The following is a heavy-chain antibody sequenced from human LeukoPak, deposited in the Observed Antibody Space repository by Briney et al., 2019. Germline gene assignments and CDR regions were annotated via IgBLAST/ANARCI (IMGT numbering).Heavy chain of an antibody. D-gene: IGHD5-18*01. CDR3: ARVFRVGKSGYSYGSPY. V-gene: IGHV1-2*02. J-gene: IGHJ4*02. CDR1: GYTFTGYY. Sequence: ASVKVSCKASGYTFTGYYMHWVRQAPGQGLEWMGWINPNSGGTNYAQKFQGRVTMTRDTSISTAYMELSRLRSDDTAVYYCARVFRVGKSGYSYGSPYWGQGTLVTVPS. CDR2: INPNSGGT.